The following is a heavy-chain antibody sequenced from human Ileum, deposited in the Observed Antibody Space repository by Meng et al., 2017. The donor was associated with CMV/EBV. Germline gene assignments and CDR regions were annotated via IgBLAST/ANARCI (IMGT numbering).Heavy chain of an antibody. CDR1: GCSVSNKY. Sequence: VGLVQAGASLRLSCAASGCSVSNKYMAWVRQTPGKGLEWVSVIYSGGTTYYADSAKGRFTISRDNSKNTLYLQMNSLRVEDTAVYYCASRPTGDHGMLDYWGRGTLVTVSS. J-gene: IGHJ4*02. CDR3: ASRPTGDHGMLDY. V-gene: IGHV3-66*01. D-gene: IGHD4-17*01. CDR2: IYSGGTT.